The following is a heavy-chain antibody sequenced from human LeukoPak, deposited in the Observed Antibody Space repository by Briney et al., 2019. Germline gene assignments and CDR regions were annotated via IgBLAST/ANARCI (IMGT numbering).Heavy chain of an antibody. CDR1: GGSISSSSYY. CDR2: IYYSGST. Sequence: ETLSLTCTVSGGSISSSSYYWGWIRQPPGKGLEWIGSIYYSGSTYYNPSLKSRVTISVDTSKNQFSLKLSSVTAADTAVYYCAKSYGDYVDYWGQRTLVTVSS. D-gene: IGHD4-17*01. CDR3: AKSYGDYVDY. V-gene: IGHV4-39*01. J-gene: IGHJ4*02.